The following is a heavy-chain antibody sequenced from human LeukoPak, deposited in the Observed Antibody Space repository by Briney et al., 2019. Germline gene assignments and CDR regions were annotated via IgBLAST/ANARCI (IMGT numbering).Heavy chain of an antibody. CDR3: AKVRYFDNYYFDY. Sequence: GRSLRLSCAASGFTFSSYGMHWVRQAPGEGLEWVAVISYDGSNKYYADSVKGRFTISRDNSKNTLYLQMNSLRAEDTAVYYCAKVRYFDNYYFDYWGQGTLVTVSS. CDR2: ISYDGSNK. V-gene: IGHV3-30*18. J-gene: IGHJ4*02. CDR1: GFTFSSYG. D-gene: IGHD3-9*01.